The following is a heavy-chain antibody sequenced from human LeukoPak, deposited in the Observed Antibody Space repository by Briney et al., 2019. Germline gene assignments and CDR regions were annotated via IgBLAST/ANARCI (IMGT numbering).Heavy chain of an antibody. V-gene: IGHV3-15*01. CDR1: GFVFSNAW. CDR3: TSDDPVNRS. CDR2: IKSKTNGETT. J-gene: IGHJ4*02. Sequence: GGSLRLSCAASGFVFSNAWMSWVRQAPGKGLEWVGRIKSKTNGETTDYAAPLKGRFTISRDDSKNTLFLQVNTLKTEDTAMYYCTSDDPVNRSWGQGTLVTVSS.